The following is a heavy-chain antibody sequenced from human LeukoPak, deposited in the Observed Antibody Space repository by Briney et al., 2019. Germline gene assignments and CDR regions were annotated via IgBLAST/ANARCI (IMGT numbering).Heavy chain of an antibody. CDR1: GFTFSGYS. V-gene: IGHV3-48*01. CDR2: IRSSSTPI. J-gene: IGHJ5*02. CDR3: ARGGSARSPFDP. Sequence: GGSLRLSCAASGFTFSGYSMKWVRQAPGKGLEWVSYIRSSSTPIYYADSVKGRFTISRDNARNSLYLQMNSLRAEDTAVYYCARGGSARSPFDPWGQGTLVTVSS. D-gene: IGHD2-2*01.